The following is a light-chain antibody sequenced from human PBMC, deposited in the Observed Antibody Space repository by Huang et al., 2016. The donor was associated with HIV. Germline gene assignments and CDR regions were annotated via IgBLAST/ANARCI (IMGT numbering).Light chain of an antibody. CDR1: QSVSSN. V-gene: IGKV3D-15*01. CDR3: QQYNNWPPVT. Sequence: EVVMTQSPATLSVSPGERATLSCRASQSVSSNLSWYQQKPGKAPRLLSYGESTRATGIAARCSGSGSGIEFTLTISSLQSEDFAVYYCQQYNNWPPVTFGQGTKLEIK. J-gene: IGKJ2*01. CDR2: GES.